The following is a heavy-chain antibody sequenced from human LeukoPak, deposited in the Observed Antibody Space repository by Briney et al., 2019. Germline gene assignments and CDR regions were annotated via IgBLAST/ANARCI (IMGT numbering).Heavy chain of an antibody. CDR3: ARDGPGNSGYPGPYDY. CDR2: IYYSGRS. J-gene: IGHJ4*02. D-gene: IGHD5-12*01. V-gene: IGHV4-59*01. Sequence: SETLSLTCTVSGGSISSYYWSWIRQPPGKGLEWIGHIYYSGRSNYNPSLKSRVTISVDTSKNQFSLKLSSVTAADTAVYYCARDGPGNSGYPGPYDYWGQGILVTVSS. CDR1: GGSISSYY.